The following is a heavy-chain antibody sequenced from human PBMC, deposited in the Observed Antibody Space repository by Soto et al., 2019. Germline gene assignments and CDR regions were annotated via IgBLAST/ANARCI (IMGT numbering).Heavy chain of an antibody. V-gene: IGHV4-61*08. CDR2: ISFTGDT. Sequence: SETLSLXCTVSGDSVSGGGYYWTWIRQPPGKGLEWIGYISFTGDTTYNPSLRSRVTIAMHTSKNQFSLKLSSVTAADTAVYYCAIGQDYYYGMDVWGQGTTVTVSS. CDR1: GDSVSGGGYY. J-gene: IGHJ6*02. CDR3: AIGQDYYYGMDV.